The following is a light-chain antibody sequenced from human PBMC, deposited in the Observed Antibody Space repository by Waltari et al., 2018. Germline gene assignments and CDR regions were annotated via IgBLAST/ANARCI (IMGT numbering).Light chain of an antibody. Sequence: EILLTQSPGTLSLSPGVRATLPCRARQIVTRALAWYQQKPGQAPRLLIYGASNRATVIPDRFSGSGSGTDFSLTISRLEPEDFAVYYCQHYVRLPATFGQGTKVEIK. CDR1: QIVTRA. J-gene: IGKJ1*01. V-gene: IGKV3-20*01. CDR2: GAS. CDR3: QHYVRLPAT.